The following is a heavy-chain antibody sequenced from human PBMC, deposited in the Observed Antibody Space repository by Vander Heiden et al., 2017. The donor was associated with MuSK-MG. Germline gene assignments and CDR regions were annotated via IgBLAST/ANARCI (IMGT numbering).Heavy chain of an antibody. CDR3: AKDQVDETTMVTGIIDY. Sequence: EVQLVESGGGLVQPGGSLRLSCAASGFTFRSYAMSWVRQAPGKGLEWVSVISGSGGSTYYADSVKGRLSIARDNSKNTLHLQINSLRAEDTAVYYCAKDQVDETTMVTGIIDYWGQGTLVTVYS. V-gene: IGHV3-23*04. CDR1: GFTFRSYA. J-gene: IGHJ4*02. CDR2: ISGSGGST. D-gene: IGHD4-4*01.